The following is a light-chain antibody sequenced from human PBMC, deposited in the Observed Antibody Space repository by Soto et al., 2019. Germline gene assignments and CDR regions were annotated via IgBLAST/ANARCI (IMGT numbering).Light chain of an antibody. J-gene: IGKJ5*01. Sequence: EIVMTQSPASLSVSPGERATLSCRASQSVHSNLAWYQQKPGQAPRLLISGASTRAPGIPVRFSGSGSGTEFTLTISSLQSEDFAVYYCQHYNNWSTFGQGTRLEIK. CDR3: QHYNNWST. CDR1: QSVHSN. CDR2: GAS. V-gene: IGKV3-15*01.